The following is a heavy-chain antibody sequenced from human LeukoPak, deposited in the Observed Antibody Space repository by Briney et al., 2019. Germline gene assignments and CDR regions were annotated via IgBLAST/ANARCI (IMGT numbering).Heavy chain of an antibody. CDR1: GGSISGYY. D-gene: IGHD7-27*01. Sequence: RASETLSLTCTVSGGSISGYYWSWIRQSPGKGLEWLGYIYYSGSNNYNPSLKSRVTISLDTSKNQFSLKLSSVTAADTAVYYCAKAGNWGGYYYYLDVWAKGPRSPSP. J-gene: IGHJ6*03. V-gene: IGHV4-59*01. CDR3: AKAGNWGGYYYYLDV. CDR2: IYYSGSN.